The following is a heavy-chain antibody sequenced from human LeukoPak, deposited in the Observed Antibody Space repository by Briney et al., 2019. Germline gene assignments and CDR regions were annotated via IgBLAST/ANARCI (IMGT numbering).Heavy chain of an antibody. CDR1: GFTVSSNY. CDR2: IYSGGST. Sequence: PGGSLRLSCAASGFTVSSNYMSWVRQAPRKGLEWVSVIYSGGSTYYADSVKGRFTISRDNSMHTLYLQMNSLRAEDTAVYYCARAYSSSWYSFDYWGQGTLVTVSS. CDR3: ARAYSSSWYSFDY. J-gene: IGHJ4*02. V-gene: IGHV3-53*01. D-gene: IGHD6-13*01.